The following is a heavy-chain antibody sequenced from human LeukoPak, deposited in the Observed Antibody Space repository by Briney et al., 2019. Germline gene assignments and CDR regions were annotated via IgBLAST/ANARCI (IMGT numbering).Heavy chain of an antibody. Sequence: SETLSLTCAVSGGSISCSNWWSWVRQPPGEGLEWIGEIYHSGSTNYNPSLKSRVTISVDTSKNQFSLKLSSVTAADTAMYYCARRLIAVTGTGAWVFDYWGQGTLVTVSS. J-gene: IGHJ4*02. CDR1: GGSISCSNW. CDR2: IYHSGST. D-gene: IGHD6-19*01. V-gene: IGHV4-4*02. CDR3: ARRLIAVTGTGAWVFDY.